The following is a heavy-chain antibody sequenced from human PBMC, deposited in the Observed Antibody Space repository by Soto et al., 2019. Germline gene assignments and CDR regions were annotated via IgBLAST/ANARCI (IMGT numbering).Heavy chain of an antibody. D-gene: IGHD1-26*01. V-gene: IGHV3-64*01. CDR1: GFTFSSYA. CDR2: ISSNGGST. J-gene: IGHJ4*02. Sequence: EVQLVESGGGLVQPGGSLRLSCAASGFTFSSYAMHWVRQAPGKGLEYVSAISSNGGSTYYANSVKGRFTISRDNSTNTLYLQMGSLRAEDMAVYYCARDGGSYYLDYWGQGTLVTVSS. CDR3: ARDGGSYYLDY.